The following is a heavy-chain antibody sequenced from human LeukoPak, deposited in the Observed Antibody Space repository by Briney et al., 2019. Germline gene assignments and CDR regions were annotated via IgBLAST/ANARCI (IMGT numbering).Heavy chain of an antibody. V-gene: IGHV3-7*01. CDR3: ARSTGSGSYFSAYYYYYYMDV. CDR1: GFTFSSYW. Sequence: PGGSLRLSCAASGFTFSSYWMSWVRQAPGKGLEWVANIKQDGSEKYYVDSVKGRFTISRDNAKNSLYLQMNSLRGEDTAVYYCARSTGSGSYFSAYYYYYYMDVWGKGTTVTISS. J-gene: IGHJ6*03. D-gene: IGHD3-10*01. CDR2: IKQDGSEK.